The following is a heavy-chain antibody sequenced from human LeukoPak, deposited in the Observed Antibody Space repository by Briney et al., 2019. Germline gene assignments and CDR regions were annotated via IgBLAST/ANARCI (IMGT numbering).Heavy chain of an antibody. J-gene: IGHJ4*02. CDR2: ISYDGNNK. D-gene: IGHD3-9*01. V-gene: IGHV3-30*03. CDR1: GLTFSSFA. Sequence: GRSLRLSCVASGLTFSSFAMHWVRQAPGKGLEGVAVISYDGNNKYYADSVKGRFTISRDNSKNTLYVQMNSLRAEDTAVYYCARDDHYDTLTGFYAYWGQGTLVTVSS. CDR3: ARDDHYDTLTGFYAY.